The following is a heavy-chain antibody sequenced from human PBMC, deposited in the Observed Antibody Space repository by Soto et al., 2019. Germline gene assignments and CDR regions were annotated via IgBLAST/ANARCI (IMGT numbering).Heavy chain of an antibody. CDR2: IYPGDSDT. Sequence: GESLKISCKDSGYSFITYWIGWVRQMPGKGLEWMGIIYPGDSDTRYSPSFQGQITISADTSITTAYLQWSSLKASDTAMYYCVRPAILGSEYDYWGQGTLVTVSS. CDR3: VRPAILGSEYDY. D-gene: IGHD1-26*01. V-gene: IGHV5-51*01. CDR1: GYSFITYW. J-gene: IGHJ4*02.